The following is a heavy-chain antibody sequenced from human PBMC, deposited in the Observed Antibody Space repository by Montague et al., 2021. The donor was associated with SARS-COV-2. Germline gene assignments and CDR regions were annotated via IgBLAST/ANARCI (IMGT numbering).Heavy chain of an antibody. D-gene: IGHD4-11*01. CDR2: INDRGVTNX. J-gene: IGHJ4*02. CDR1: GESFSGFF. CDR3: ARWDPQTLTVISLRGKSANDY. V-gene: IGHV4-34*01. Sequence: SETLSLTCAVYGESFSGFFWSWIRQPPGKGLEWIAEINDRGVTNXNYNPSLGSRVTISADTSKNQFSRKLRSVTAADTAVYYCARWDPQTLTVISLRGKSANDYWGQGTLVTVSS.